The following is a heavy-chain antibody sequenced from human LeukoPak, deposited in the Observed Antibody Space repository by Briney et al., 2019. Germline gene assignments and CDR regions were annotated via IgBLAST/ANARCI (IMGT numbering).Heavy chain of an antibody. D-gene: IGHD2-2*01. CDR3: ARGLPYCSSISCYGGGYFFDY. CDR2: ISSSGSTI. V-gene: IGHV3-11*04. J-gene: IGHJ4*02. Sequence: LSLTCAVYGGPFSGYYWSWVRQPPGKGLEWVSYISSSGSTIYYADSLKGRFTISRDNSKNTLYLQMNSLRAEDTAVYYCARGLPYCSSISCYGGGYFFDYGGQGTVVSVS. CDR1: GGPFSGYY.